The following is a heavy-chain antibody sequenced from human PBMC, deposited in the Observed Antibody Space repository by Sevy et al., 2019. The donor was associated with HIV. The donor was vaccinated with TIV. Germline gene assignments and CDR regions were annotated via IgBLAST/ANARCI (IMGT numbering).Heavy chain of an antibody. J-gene: IGHJ6*02. V-gene: IGHV4-59*01. CDR1: GGSISSYY. Sequence: SETLSLTCIVSGGSISSYYWSWIRQPPRKGLEWIGYIYNSGSTNYNPTLKSRVSISVETSKNQFSLKLRSVTAADTAVYYCARGSTFSRSYDYYHGMDVWGQGTTVTVSS. CDR2: IYNSGST. CDR3: ARGSTFSRSYDYYHGMDV. D-gene: IGHD2-2*01.